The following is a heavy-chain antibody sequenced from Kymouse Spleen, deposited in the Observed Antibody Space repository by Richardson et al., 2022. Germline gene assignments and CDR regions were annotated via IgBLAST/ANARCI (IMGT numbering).Heavy chain of an antibody. Sequence: QVQLQESGPGLVKPSQTLSLTCTVSGGSISSGGYYWSWIRQHPGKGLEWIGYIYYSGSTYYNPSLKSRVTISVDTSKNQFSLKLSSVTAADTAVYYCARYYYGSGSYYKGYFQHWGQGTLVTVSS. D-gene: IGHD3-10*01. V-gene: IGHV4-31*03. CDR2: IYYSGST. J-gene: IGHJ1*01. CDR1: GGSISSGGYY. CDR3: ARYYYGSGSYYKGYFQH.